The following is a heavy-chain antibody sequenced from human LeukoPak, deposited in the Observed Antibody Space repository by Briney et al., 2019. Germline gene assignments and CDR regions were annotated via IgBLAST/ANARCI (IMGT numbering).Heavy chain of an antibody. J-gene: IGHJ4*02. V-gene: IGHV1-8*01. D-gene: IGHD3-9*01. CDR1: GYSFINYD. CDR3: VLADILTGYYGVDY. CDR2: MNPNSGNT. Sequence: ASVKASCKASGYSFINYDINWVRQATGQGLEWMGWMNPNSGNTAYAQKFQGRVAMTRSTSITTAYMELSSLRSEDTAVYYCVLADILTGYYGVDYWGQGTLVTVSS.